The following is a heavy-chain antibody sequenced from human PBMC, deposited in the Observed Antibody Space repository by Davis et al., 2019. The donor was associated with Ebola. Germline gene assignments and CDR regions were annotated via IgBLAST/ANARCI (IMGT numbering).Heavy chain of an antibody. V-gene: IGHV3-7*01. CDR2: IKQDGSEK. J-gene: IGHJ4*02. Sequence: GESLKISCAASGFTFSTNYMSWVRQAPGKGLEWVANIKQDGSEKYYVDSVKGRFTISRDNAKNSLYLQMNSLRAEDTAVYYCARVVSLWFGELPYWGQGTLVTVSS. CDR1: GFTFSTNY. D-gene: IGHD3-10*01. CDR3: ARVVSLWFGELPY.